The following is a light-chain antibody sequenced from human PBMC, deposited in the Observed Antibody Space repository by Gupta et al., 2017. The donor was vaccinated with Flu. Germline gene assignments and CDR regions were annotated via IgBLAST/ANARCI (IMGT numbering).Light chain of an antibody. CDR3: SSYTTSRTLV. J-gene: IGLJ3*02. CDR2: EVT. Sequence: QSALTQPASVSGSPGQSIAISCTGSNRDVGGYNVVSWYQQYPGKAPKLLIYEVTKRPSGVSYRFSGSKSGNTASLTIAGLQAEDEADYYCSSYTTSRTLVFGGGTKLTVL. CDR1: NRDVGGYNV. V-gene: IGLV2-14*01.